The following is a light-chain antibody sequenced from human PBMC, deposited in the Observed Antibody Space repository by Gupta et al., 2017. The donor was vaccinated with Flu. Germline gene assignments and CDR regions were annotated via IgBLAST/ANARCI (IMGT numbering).Light chain of an antibody. CDR3: MQGAHWPWA. CDR2: QVS. V-gene: IGKV2-30*01. J-gene: IGKJ1*01. CDR1: QGLVYSDGNTY. Sequence: DVVMTQSPSLPVTLGQPASISCRSSQGLVYSDGNTYLHWFQQRPGQSPRRLIYQVSYRDSGVPDRFSGSGSGTDFTLKISRVEAEDVGIYFCMQGAHWPWAFGQGTTVEIK.